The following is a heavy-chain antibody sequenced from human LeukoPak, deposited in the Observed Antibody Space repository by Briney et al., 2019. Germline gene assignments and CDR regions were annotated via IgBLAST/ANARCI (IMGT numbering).Heavy chain of an antibody. V-gene: IGHV4-59*01. J-gene: IGHJ4*02. CDR2: IYYSGST. CDR1: GGSISSYY. D-gene: IGHD1-26*01. CDR3: ARSRAGTDY. Sequence: SETLSLICTVSGGSISSYYWSWIRQPPGKGLEWIGYIYYSGSTNYNPSLKSRVTISVDTSKNQFSLKLSSVTAADTAVYYCARSRAGTDYWGEGTLVTVSS.